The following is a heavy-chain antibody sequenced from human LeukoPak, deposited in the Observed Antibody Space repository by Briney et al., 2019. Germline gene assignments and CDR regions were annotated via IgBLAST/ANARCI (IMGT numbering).Heavy chain of an antibody. J-gene: IGHJ1*01. V-gene: IGHV3-23*01. Sequence: GGSLRLSCAASGFTFSSYAMSWVRQAPGKGLEWVSAISGSGGSTYYADSVKGRFTISRDNSKNTLYLQMNSLRAEDTAVYYCAKDKSSSSWYMSFQHWGQGTLVTVSS. D-gene: IGHD6-13*01. CDR1: GFTFSSYA. CDR3: AKDKSSSSWYMSFQH. CDR2: ISGSGGST.